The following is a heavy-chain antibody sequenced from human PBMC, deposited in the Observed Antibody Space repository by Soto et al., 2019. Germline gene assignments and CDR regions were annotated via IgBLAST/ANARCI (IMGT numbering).Heavy chain of an antibody. D-gene: IGHD1-26*01. V-gene: IGHV4-34*01. CDR1: GWSFSDYI. CDR2: INHSGSA. CDR3: VRQGIDYLHGHADV. J-gene: IGHJ6*02. Sequence: SETLSLTCAVYGWSFSDYIWTWIRQTPGKGLQWIGQINHSGSANYNPSLKSRVTISADTSTNNISLILSSVTAADTAVYYCVRQGIDYLHGHADVWGQGTTVTVS.